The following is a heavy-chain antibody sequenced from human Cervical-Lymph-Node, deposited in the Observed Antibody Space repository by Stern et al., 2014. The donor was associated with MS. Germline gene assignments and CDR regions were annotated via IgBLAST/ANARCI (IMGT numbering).Heavy chain of an antibody. CDR1: GLTLSLFG. CDR2: ISSSRSTI. V-gene: IGHV3-48*01. Sequence: EVQLVQSGGRLVQPGGSLRLSCAASGLTLSLFGMNWVRQAPGQGLEWVSYISSSRSTIYYADSVGGRFTISRDNSKKALYLQMNSLRAEDTAVYYCARGYGYFDYWGQGTLVTVSS. J-gene: IGHJ4*02. CDR3: ARGYGYFDY. D-gene: IGHD4-17*01.